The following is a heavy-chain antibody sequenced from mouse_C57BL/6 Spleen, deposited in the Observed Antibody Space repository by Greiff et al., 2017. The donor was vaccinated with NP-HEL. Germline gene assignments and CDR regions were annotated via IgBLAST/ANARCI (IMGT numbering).Heavy chain of an antibody. D-gene: IGHD2-5*01. CDR2: IYPGDGDT. CDR3: AREDSNSYFFMDY. Sequence: QVQLQQSGAELVKPGASVKISCKASGYAFSSYWMNWVKQRPGKGLEGIGQIYPGDGDTNYNGKFKGKATLTADKSSSTAYMQLSSLTSEDSAVYFCAREDSNSYFFMDYWGQGTSVTVSS. V-gene: IGHV1-80*01. CDR1: GYAFSSYW. J-gene: IGHJ4*01.